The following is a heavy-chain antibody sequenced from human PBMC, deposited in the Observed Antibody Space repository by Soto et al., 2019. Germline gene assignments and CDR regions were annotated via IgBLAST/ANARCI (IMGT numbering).Heavy chain of an antibody. CDR3: ARHYSSGSRNWFDP. CDR1: GGSVSDKTYY. V-gene: IGHV4-61*01. J-gene: IGHJ5*02. Sequence: TSETLSLTCSVSGGSVSDKTYYWSWIRQPPGKRLEWIGYVYYSGTTNYNPSLKSRVTISVDTSKNQFSLKLSSVTAADTAVFYCARHYSSGSRNWFDPWGQGTLVTVSS. CDR2: VYYSGTT. D-gene: IGHD6-19*01.